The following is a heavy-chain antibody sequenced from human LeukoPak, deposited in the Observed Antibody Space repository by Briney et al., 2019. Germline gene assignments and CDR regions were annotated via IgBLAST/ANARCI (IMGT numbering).Heavy chain of an antibody. D-gene: IGHD3-10*01. Sequence: SETLSLTCVASGSSIASTSYYWVWVRQPPGKGLEWIVNIYHSGNTYYTSSLRSRVTISVDTSKNLSSLNLTSGTGADTAVYFCARVADSTGWFGNYFHYWGLGTLVTVSS. CDR3: ARVADSTGWFGNYFHY. V-gene: IGHV4-39*02. CDR2: IYHSGNT. CDR1: GSSIASTSYY. J-gene: IGHJ4*02.